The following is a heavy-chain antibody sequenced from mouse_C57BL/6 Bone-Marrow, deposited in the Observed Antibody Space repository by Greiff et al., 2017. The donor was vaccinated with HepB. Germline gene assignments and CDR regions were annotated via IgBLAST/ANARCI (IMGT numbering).Heavy chain of an antibody. J-gene: IGHJ2*01. CDR1: GYAFSSSW. CDR2: IYPGDGDT. CDR3: ASGTTVVAKYYFDY. V-gene: IGHV1-82*01. Sequence: QVQLQQSGPELVKPGASVKISCKASGYAFSSSWMNWVKQRPGKGLEWIGRIYPGDGDTNYNGKFKGKATLTADKSSSTSYMQLSSLTSEDSAVYFCASGTTVVAKYYFDYWGQGTTLTVSS. D-gene: IGHD1-1*01.